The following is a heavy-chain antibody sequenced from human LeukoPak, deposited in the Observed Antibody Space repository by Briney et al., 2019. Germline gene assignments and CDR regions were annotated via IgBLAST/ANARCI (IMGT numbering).Heavy chain of an antibody. CDR3: AREVGVAASDY. V-gene: IGHV3-66*01. D-gene: IGHD6-19*01. J-gene: IGHJ4*02. CDR2: IYSGGST. CDR1: GFTVSSNY. Sequence: GGSLRLSCAASGFTVSSNYMSWVRHAPGKGLEWVSVIYSGGSTYYADSVKGRFTISRDNSKNTLYLQMNSLRAEDTAVYYCAREVGVAASDYWGQGTLVTVSS.